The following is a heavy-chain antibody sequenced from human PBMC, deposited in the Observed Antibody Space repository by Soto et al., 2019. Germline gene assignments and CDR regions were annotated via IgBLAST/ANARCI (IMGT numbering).Heavy chain of an antibody. CDR3: ARENIVAPSSAFDI. Sequence: SETLSLTCTVSGGSISSYYWSWIRQPPGKGLEWIGYIYYSGSTNYNPSLKSRVTISVDTSKNQFSLKLSSVTAADTAVYYCARENIVAPSSAFDIWGQGTMVTVSS. D-gene: IGHD5-12*01. V-gene: IGHV4-59*01. J-gene: IGHJ3*02. CDR1: GGSISSYY. CDR2: IYYSGST.